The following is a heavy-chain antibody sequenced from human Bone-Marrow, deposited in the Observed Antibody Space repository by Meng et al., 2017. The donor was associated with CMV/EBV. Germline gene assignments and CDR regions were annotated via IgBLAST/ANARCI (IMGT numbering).Heavy chain of an antibody. D-gene: IGHD3-3*01. V-gene: IGHV3-23*01. CDR2: ISGSGGST. J-gene: IGHJ6*02. CDR1: GFTFDDYA. CDR3: AKDGTYYDFWSGYTYYYYYYGMDV. Sequence: GGSLRLSCAASGFTFDDYAMHWVRQAPGKGLEWVSAISGSGGSTYYADSVKGRFTISRDNSKNTLYLQMNSLRAEDTAVYYCAKDGTYYDFWSGYTYYYYYYGMDVWGQGTTVTVSS.